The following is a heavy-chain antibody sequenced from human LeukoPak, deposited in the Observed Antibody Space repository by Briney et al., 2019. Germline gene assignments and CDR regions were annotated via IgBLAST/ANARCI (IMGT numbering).Heavy chain of an antibody. CDR2: INPNGGGT. Sequence: ASVKVSCKSSGYTFNDYYMHWVRQAPGQGLEWIGWINPNGGGTKYVQKFQGRVTMTRDTSINTAYMELSRLTFDDTAMYYCARSYGSTKWFDPWGQGTLVTVSS. CDR1: GYTFNDYY. V-gene: IGHV1-2*02. CDR3: ARSYGSTKWFDP. D-gene: IGHD3-10*01. J-gene: IGHJ5*02.